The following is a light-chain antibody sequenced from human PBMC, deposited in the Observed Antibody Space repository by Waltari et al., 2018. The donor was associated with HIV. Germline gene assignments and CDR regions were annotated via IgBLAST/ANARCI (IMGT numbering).Light chain of an antibody. J-gene: IGKJ1*01. Sequence: DIQMTQSPFFVSASVGDRVTITCRASQAISSWLTWYQQRLGAAPKLLIYASSILQSEVPTRFSGGRSGANFTLTICSLQPDDFATYFCQQADGLPWTFGQGTKVEMK. CDR3: QQADGLPWT. V-gene: IGKV1-12*01. CDR1: QAISSW. CDR2: ASS.